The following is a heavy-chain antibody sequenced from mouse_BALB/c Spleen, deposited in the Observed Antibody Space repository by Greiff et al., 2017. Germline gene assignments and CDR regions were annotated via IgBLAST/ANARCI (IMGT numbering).Heavy chain of an antibody. J-gene: IGHJ4*01. CDR3: ARYGNYYYAMDY. V-gene: IGHV1-82*01. CDR1: GYAFSSSW. D-gene: IGHD2-1*01. Sequence: VQLQQSGPELVKPGASVKISCKASGYAFSSSWMNWVKQRPGQGLEWIGRIYPGDGDTNYNGKFKGKATLTADKSSSTAYMQLSSLTSVDSAVYFCARYGNYYYAMDYWGQGTSVTVSS. CDR2: IYPGDGDT.